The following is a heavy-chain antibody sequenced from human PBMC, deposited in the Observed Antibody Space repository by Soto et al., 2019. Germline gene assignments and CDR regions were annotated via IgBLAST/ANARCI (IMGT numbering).Heavy chain of an antibody. D-gene: IGHD3-10*01. J-gene: IGHJ5*02. CDR2: IYYSGST. V-gene: IGHV4-30-4*01. Sequence: SETLSLTCTVSGGSINSGDHYWRWIRQTPGKGLEWIGHIYYSGSTNYNPSLKSRLPISLDTSKNQFSLNLTSVTAADTAVYYCASRISLVRGLWCFHPWGQGTLVTVSS. CDR3: ASRISLVRGLWCFHP. CDR1: GGSINSGDHY.